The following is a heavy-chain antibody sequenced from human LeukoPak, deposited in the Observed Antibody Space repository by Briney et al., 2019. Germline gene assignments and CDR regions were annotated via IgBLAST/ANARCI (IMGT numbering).Heavy chain of an antibody. CDR3: ARVIPLGFGEFSSWFDP. D-gene: IGHD3-10*01. J-gene: IGHJ5*02. CDR1: GGSISSSSYY. CDR2: IYYSGST. Sequence: SETLSLTCTVSGGSISSSSYYWGWIRQPPGKGLEWIGSIYYSGSTYYNPSPKSRVTISVDTSKNQFSLKLSSVTAADTAVYYCARVIPLGFGEFSSWFDPWGQGTLVTVS. V-gene: IGHV4-39*07.